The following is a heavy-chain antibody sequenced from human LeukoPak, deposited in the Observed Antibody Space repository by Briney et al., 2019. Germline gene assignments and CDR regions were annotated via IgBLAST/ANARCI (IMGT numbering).Heavy chain of an antibody. J-gene: IGHJ3*01. CDR1: GFTFTNYW. CDR2: IKKDGSEK. V-gene: IGHV3-7*01. D-gene: IGHD5-18*01. Sequence: GGSLRLSCAASGFTFTNYWMSWVRRAPGKRLEWVANIKKDGSEKNYVDSVRGRFTISRDNAENSLHLQMNSLRAEDTAVYYCVRDGGRYSYASDWGQGTMVIVSS. CDR3: VRDGGRYSYASD.